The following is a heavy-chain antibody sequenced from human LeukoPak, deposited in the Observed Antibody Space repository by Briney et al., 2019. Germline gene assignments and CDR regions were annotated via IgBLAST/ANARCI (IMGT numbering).Heavy chain of an antibody. J-gene: IGHJ4*02. CDR2: ISSTGSAI. D-gene: IGHD3-22*01. CDR1: GFTFRSYE. CDR3: PRVFSYYTYSFDY. Sequence: GGSLRLSCAGFGFTFRSYEMNWVRQAPGKGLEWISYISSTGSAIYYADSVKGRFTISRDNAKNSLYLQMNSLRAEDTAVYYCPRVFSYYTYSFDYWGQGTLATVSS. V-gene: IGHV3-48*03.